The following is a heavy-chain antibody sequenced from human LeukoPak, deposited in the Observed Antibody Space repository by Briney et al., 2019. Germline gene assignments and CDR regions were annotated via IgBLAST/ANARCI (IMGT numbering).Heavy chain of an antibody. CDR2: IYYSGST. Sequence: PSETPSLTCTVSGGSISSSSYYWGWIRQPPGKGLEWIGSIYYSGSTYYNPSLKSRVTISVDTPKNQFSLKLSSVTAADTAVYYCARHLSTTGIAAAWGQGTLVTVSS. CDR1: GGSISSSSYY. D-gene: IGHD6-13*01. J-gene: IGHJ4*02. CDR3: ARHLSTTGIAAA. V-gene: IGHV4-39*01.